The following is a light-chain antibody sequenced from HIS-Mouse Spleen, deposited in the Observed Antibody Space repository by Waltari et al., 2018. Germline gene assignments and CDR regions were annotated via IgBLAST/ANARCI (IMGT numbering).Light chain of an antibody. J-gene: IGLJ1*01. CDR1: RSDFGSYNL. CDR3: CSYAGSSTYV. Sequence: QSAVTQPASVSGSPGQSITISCTGTRSDFGSYNLYSWYQQHPAKAPKLMIYEVSKRPSGVSNRFSGSKSGNTASLTISGLQAEDEADYYCCSYAGSSTYVFGTGTKVTVL. V-gene: IGLV2-23*02. CDR2: EVS.